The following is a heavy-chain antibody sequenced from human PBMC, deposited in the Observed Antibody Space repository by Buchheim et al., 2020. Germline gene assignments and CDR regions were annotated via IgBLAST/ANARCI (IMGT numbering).Heavy chain of an antibody. CDR2: INTDGSNT. CDR1: AFSFSNNW. J-gene: IGHJ6*02. Sequence: EVQLVESGGGLVQPGGSLRLSCAASAFSFSNNWMHWVRQAPGKGLVWVSRINTDGSNTNYADSVEGRFTISRDNAKNTLFLQMSSLRAEDTAVYYCARGPRDYFGMDVWGQGTT. V-gene: IGHV3-74*01. CDR3: ARGPRDYFGMDV.